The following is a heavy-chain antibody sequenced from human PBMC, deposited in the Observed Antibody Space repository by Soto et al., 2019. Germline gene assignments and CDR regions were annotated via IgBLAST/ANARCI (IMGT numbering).Heavy chain of an antibody. D-gene: IGHD6-13*01. CDR2: IIPIFGTA. Sequence: SVEVSCKASGGTFSSYAISWVRQAPGQGLEWMGGIIPIFGTANYAQKFQGRVTITADESTSTAYMELSSLRSEDTAVYYCVRSYFIAAAGSRASWFDPWGQGTLVTVSS. CDR3: VRSYFIAAAGSRASWFDP. V-gene: IGHV1-69*13. J-gene: IGHJ5*02. CDR1: GGTFSSYA.